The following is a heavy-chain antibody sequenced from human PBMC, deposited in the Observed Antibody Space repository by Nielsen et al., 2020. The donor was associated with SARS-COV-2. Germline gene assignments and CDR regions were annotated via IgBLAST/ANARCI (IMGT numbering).Heavy chain of an antibody. CDR1: GFTFSIYW. J-gene: IGHJ6*02. V-gene: IGHV3-74*01. CDR3: ARTYSGSYYYGMDV. CDR2: IKNDGSGT. D-gene: IGHD1-26*01. Sequence: GESLKISCAASGFTFSIYWIHWVRQAPGKGLAWVSRIKNDGSGTVYADSVEGRFTISRDNSKNTLYLQMNSLRAEDTAVYYCARTYSGSYYYGMDVWGQGTTVTVSS.